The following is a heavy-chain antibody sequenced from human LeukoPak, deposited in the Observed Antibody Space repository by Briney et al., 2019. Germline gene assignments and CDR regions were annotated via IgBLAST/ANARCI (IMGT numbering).Heavy chain of an antibody. J-gene: IGHJ4*02. CDR3: AREYSGSYYASDY. CDR2: IYHSGST. CDR1: GYSISSGYY. Sequence: PSETLSLTCTVSGYSISSGYYWGWIRQPPGKGLEWIGSIYHSGSTYYNPSLKSRVTISVDTSKNQFSLKLSSVTAADTAVYYCAREYSGSYYASDYWGQGTLVTVSS. V-gene: IGHV4-38-2*02. D-gene: IGHD1-26*01.